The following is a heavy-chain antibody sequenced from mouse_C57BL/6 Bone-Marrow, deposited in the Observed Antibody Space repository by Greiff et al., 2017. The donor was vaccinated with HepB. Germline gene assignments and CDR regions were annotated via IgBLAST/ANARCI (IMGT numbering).Heavy chain of an antibody. J-gene: IGHJ3*01. CDR2: IDPSDSYT. CDR1: GYTFTSYW. Sequence: QVQLQQPGAELVRPGPSVKLSCKASGYTFTSYWMHWVKQRPGQGLEWIGVIDPSDSYTNYNQKFKGKATLTVDTSSSTAYMQLSSLTSEDSAVYYCAREDYYGSSLGFAYWGQGTLVTVSA. V-gene: IGHV1-59*01. D-gene: IGHD1-1*01. CDR3: AREDYYGSSLGFAY.